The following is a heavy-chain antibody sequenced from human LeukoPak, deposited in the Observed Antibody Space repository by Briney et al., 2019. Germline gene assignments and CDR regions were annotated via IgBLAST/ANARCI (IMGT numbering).Heavy chain of an antibody. J-gene: IGHJ4*02. CDR2: ISANGGNT. V-gene: IGHV3-64D*06. CDR3: VKDLYKGDSASWYFFHY. D-gene: IGHD6-13*01. Sequence: GRSLRLSCSASGFIISNYAMHWVRQAPGKGLEYVSAISANGGNTYYADSVKGRFTISRDTSKNTLYLQMSSLRAEDTAMYHCVKDLYKGDSASWYFFHYWGQGTLVTVSS. CDR1: GFIISNYA.